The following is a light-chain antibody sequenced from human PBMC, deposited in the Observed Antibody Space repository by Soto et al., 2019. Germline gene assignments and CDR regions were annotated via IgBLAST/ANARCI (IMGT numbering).Light chain of an antibody. J-gene: IGKJ1*01. CDR1: QTVNSDY. CDR3: QQYNNWPSWM. CDR2: ATS. Sequence: EIVLTQSPGTLSLSPGERATLSCRAGQTVNSDYLAWFQQRPGQAPRLLIFATSRRATDIPDRFSGSGSGTEFTLTISSLQSEDSAVYYCQQYNNWPSWMFGQGTKVDIK. V-gene: IGKV3-20*01.